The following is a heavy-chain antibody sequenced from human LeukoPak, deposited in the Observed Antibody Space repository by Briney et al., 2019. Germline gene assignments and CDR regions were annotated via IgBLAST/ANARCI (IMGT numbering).Heavy chain of an antibody. CDR2: INPNSGDT. Sequence: ASVKVSCKASGYTFTGYYMHWVRQAPGQGLEWMGWINPNSGDTNYGQKFQGRVTMTRDTSISTAYMELSRLRSDDTALYYCAGGVAGAYYYYYMDVWGKGTTVTVSS. V-gene: IGHV1-2*02. D-gene: IGHD6-19*01. J-gene: IGHJ6*03. CDR3: AGGVAGAYYYYYMDV. CDR1: GYTFTGYY.